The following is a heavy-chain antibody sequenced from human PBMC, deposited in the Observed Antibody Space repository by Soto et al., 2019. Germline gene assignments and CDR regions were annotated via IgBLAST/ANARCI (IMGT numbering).Heavy chain of an antibody. V-gene: IGHV3-30-3*01. CDR2: ISYDGSNK. D-gene: IGHD6-13*01. Sequence: QVQLVESGGGVVQPGRSLRLSCAASGFTFSSYAMHWVRQAPGKGLEWVAVISYDGSNKYYADSVKGRFTISRDNSKNPLYLQMNSLRAEDTAVYYCAREPVHEQQPYHGNYYYYYGMDVWGQGTTVTVSS. CDR1: GFTFSSYA. CDR3: AREPVHEQQPYHGNYYYYYGMDV. J-gene: IGHJ6*02.